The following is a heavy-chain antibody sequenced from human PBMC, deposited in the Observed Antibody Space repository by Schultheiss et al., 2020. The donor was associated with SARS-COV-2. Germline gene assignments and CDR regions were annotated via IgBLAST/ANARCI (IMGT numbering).Heavy chain of an antibody. V-gene: IGHV3-23*01. D-gene: IGHD6-19*01. CDR1: GFTFAGYA. CDR2: INNSGAST. Sequence: GGSLRLSCAPSGFTFAGYALRWVRQAPGKGLEWVSGINNSGASTYYADSVKGRLTISRDNSKNTLYLQMNSLRVEDTAIYYCASNGGYSSGWYGGYYYYYCMDVWGQGTTVTVSS. J-gene: IGHJ6*02. CDR3: ASNGGYSSGWYGGYYYYYCMDV.